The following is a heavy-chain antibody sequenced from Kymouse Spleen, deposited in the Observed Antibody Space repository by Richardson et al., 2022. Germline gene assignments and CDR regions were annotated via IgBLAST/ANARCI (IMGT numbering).Heavy chain of an antibody. CDR3: ARRGTMVRGVIGWFDP. Sequence: QVQLQESGPGLVKPSQTLSLTCTVSGGSISSGGYYWSWIRQHPGKGLEWIGYIYYSGSTYYNPSLKSRVTISVDTSKNQFSLKLSSVTAADTAVYYCARRGTMVRGVIGWFDPWGQGTLVTVSS. CDR2: IYYSGST. D-gene: IGHD3-10*01. J-gene: IGHJ5*02. V-gene: IGHV4-31*03. CDR1: GGSISSGGYY.